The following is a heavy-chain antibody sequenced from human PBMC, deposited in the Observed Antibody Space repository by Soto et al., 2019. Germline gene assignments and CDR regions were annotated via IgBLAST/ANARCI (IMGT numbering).Heavy chain of an antibody. V-gene: IGHV4-61*01. CDR3: ARGSGRSRADTWFDP. J-gene: IGHJ5*02. CDR1: GGSVSSGSYY. Sequence: SETLSLTCTVSGGSVSSGSYYWSWIRQPPGKGLEWIGYIYYSGSTNYNPSLKSRVTISVDTSKNQFSLKLSSVTAADTAVYYCARGSGRSRADTWFDPWGQGTLVTVSS. CDR2: IYYSGST. D-gene: IGHD2-15*01.